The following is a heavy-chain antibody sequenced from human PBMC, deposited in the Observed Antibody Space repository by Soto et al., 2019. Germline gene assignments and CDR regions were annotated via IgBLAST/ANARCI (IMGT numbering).Heavy chain of an antibody. D-gene: IGHD2-2*01. CDR3: ARFVRSCSATTCSTRADV. CDR2: IYSGGST. V-gene: IGHV4-61*01. CDR1: GGFVNSDTHS. Sequence: SSETLSLTCTVSGGFVNSDTHSWSWIRQTPGKRLEWIGFIYSGGSTKNPSLRSRVTMSVDTSKNQFSLKLRSVIVADTAVYHCARFVRSCSATTCSTRADVWGQGITVTVSS. J-gene: IGHJ6*02.